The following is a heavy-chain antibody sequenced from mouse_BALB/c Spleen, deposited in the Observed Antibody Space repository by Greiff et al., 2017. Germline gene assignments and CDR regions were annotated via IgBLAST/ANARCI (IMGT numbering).Heavy chain of an antibody. CDR3: ARGYCGNYYAMDY. D-gene: IGHD2-1*01. Sequence: EVKLEESGGGLVKPGGSLKLSCAASGFTFSSYAMSWVRQSPEKRLEWVAEISSGGSYTYYPDTVTGRFTISRDNAKNTLYLEMSSLRSEDTAMYYCARGYCGNYYAMDYWGQGTSVTVSS. CDR2: ISSGGSYT. J-gene: IGHJ4*01. CDR1: GFTFSSYA. V-gene: IGHV5-9-4*01.